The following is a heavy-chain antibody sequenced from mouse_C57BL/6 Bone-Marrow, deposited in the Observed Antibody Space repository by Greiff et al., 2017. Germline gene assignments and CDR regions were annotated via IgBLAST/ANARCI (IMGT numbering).Heavy chain of an antibody. V-gene: IGHV1-82*01. D-gene: IGHD1-1*01. Sequence: VQLQQSGPELVKPGASVKISCKASGYAFSSSWMNWVKQRPGKGLEWIGRIYPGDGDTNYNGKFKGKATLTADKSSSTAYMQLSSLTSEDSAVYFCASVSSPYFGYWGQGTTLTVSS. CDR3: ASVSSPYFGY. CDR1: GYAFSSSW. CDR2: IYPGDGDT. J-gene: IGHJ2*01.